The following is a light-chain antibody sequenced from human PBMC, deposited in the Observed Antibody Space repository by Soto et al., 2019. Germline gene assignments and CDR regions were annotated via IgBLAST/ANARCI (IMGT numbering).Light chain of an antibody. CDR3: QQLFDSPLT. V-gene: IGKV1-9*01. Sequence: DIPLTQSPSFLSPSIGESVTITCRARQVISTSLAWYQVKPGKAPKLLIDAASTLESGVPSRFSATVSGTEFSLTITSLQPEDCATYYCQQLFDSPLTFGQGTRLEIK. CDR1: QVISTS. J-gene: IGKJ5*01. CDR2: AAS.